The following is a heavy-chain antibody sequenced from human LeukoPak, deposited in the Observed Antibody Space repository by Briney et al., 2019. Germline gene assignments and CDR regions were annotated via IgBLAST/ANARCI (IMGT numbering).Heavy chain of an antibody. J-gene: IGHJ4*02. CDR3: AKDRVVGATSWGFDY. CDR1: GFTFSTYD. V-gene: IGHV3-30*18. Sequence: GGSLRLSCAASGFTFSTYDMHWVRQAPGKGLEWVALISYDVSNKYYADSVKGRFTISRDDSKNTLYLQMNSLRAEDTAIYYCAKDRVVGATSWGFDYWGQGTLVTVSS. CDR2: ISYDVSNK. D-gene: IGHD1-26*01.